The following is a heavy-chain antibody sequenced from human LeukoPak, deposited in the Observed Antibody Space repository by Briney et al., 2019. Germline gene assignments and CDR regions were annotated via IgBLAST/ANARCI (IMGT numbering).Heavy chain of an antibody. D-gene: IGHD1-26*01. CDR1: GFTFSSYE. CDR2: ISSSGSTI. J-gene: IGHJ4*02. CDR3: AKVRGGYSGTYTGH. V-gene: IGHV3-48*03. Sequence: GGSLRLSCAASGFTFSSYEMNWVRQAPGKGLEWVSYISSSGSTIYYADSVKGRFTISRDNAKNSLYLQMNSLRAEDTAVYYCAKVRGGYSGTYTGHWGQGTLVTVSS.